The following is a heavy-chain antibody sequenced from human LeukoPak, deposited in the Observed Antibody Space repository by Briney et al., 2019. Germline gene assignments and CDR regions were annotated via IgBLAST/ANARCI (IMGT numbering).Heavy chain of an antibody. V-gene: IGHV1-24*01. Sequence: ASVKVSCKVSGYTLTELSMHWVRQAPGKGLEWMGGFDPEDGETIYAQKFQGRVTMTEDTSTDTAYMELSSLRSEDTAVYYCATVRKYYYDSSGYYGFDYWGQGTLVTVSS. J-gene: IGHJ4*02. CDR1: GYTLTELS. CDR3: ATVRKYYYDSSGYYGFDY. D-gene: IGHD3-22*01. CDR2: FDPEDGET.